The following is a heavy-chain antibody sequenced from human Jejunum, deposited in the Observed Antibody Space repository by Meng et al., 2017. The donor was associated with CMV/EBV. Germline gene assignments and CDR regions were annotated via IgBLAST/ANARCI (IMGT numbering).Heavy chain of an antibody. J-gene: IGHJ4*02. D-gene: IGHD2/OR15-2a*01. CDR3: ARGRGNQPLFDF. CDR2: LIAVFDKT. Sequence: QVPLWRSGAGVNKPGSSWKVACKTSGGSFSTHTFSWVRQAPGQGLEWMGGLIAVFDKTKAAPRFQDRVTFTADESTSTAYMELSSLTFEDTAVYFCARGRGNQPLFDFWGQGTLVTVSS. CDR1: GGSFSTHT. V-gene: IGHV1-69*13.